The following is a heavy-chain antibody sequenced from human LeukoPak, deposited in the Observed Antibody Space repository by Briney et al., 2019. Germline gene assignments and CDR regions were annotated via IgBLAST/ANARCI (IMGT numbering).Heavy chain of an antibody. V-gene: IGHV1-2*02. CDR2: INPNSGGT. CDR1: GYTFTRSG. CDR3: ARTPDCSSTSCSSFDY. Sequence: ASVKVSCKASGYTFTRSGISWVRQAPGQGLEWMGWINPNSGGTNYAQKFQGRVTMTRDTSISTAYMELSRLRSDDTAVYYCARTPDCSSTSCSSFDYWGQGTLVTVSS. J-gene: IGHJ4*02. D-gene: IGHD2-2*01.